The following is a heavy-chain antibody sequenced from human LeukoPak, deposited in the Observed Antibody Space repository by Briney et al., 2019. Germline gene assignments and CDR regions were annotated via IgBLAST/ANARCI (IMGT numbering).Heavy chain of an antibody. CDR1: GFTFSDYY. D-gene: IGHD3-10*01. J-gene: IGHJ4*02. V-gene: IGHV3-11*03. CDR2: ISSSSSYT. CDR3: ARLLRYYYGSGSPSYFDY. Sequence: GGSLRLSCAASGFTFSDYYMNWIRQAPGKGLEWVSYISSSSSYTNYADSVKGRFTISRDNAKNSLYLQMNSLRAEDTAVYYCARLLRYYYGSGSPSYFDYWGQGTLVTVSS.